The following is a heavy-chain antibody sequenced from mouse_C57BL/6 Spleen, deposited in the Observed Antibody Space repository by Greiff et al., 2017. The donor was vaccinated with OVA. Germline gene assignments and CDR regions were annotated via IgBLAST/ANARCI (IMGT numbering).Heavy chain of an antibody. Sequence: EVKLMESGGGLVKPGGSLKLSCAASGFTFSDYGMHWVRQAPEKGLEWVAYISSGSSTIYYADTVKGRFTISRDNAKNTLFLQMTGLRSDDTAMYYCAKDGYDYWGQGTTLTVSS. CDR2: ISSGSSTI. D-gene: IGHD2-3*01. V-gene: IGHV5-17*01. J-gene: IGHJ2*01. CDR3: AKDGYDY. CDR1: GFTFSDYG.